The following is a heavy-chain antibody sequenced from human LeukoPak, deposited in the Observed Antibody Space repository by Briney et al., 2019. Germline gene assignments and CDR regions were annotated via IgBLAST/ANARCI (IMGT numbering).Heavy chain of an antibody. CDR1: GGSFSGYY. CDR3: ARGLRYSYGYYYGMDV. V-gene: IGHV4-34*01. CDR2: INHSGST. Sequence: SETLSLTCAVYGGSFSGYYWSWIRQPPGKGLEWMGEINHSGSTNYNPSLKRRVTISVETSKNQFSLKLSSVTAADTAVYYCARGLRYSYGYYYGMDVWGQGTTVTVSS. J-gene: IGHJ6*02. D-gene: IGHD5-18*01.